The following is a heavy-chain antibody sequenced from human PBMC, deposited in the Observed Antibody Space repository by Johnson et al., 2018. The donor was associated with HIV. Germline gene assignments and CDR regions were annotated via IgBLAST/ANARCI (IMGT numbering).Heavy chain of an antibody. CDR1: DFTVSSNY. D-gene: IGHD4-23*01. J-gene: IGHJ3*01. CDR3: ARGGYGGILDTVDL. V-gene: IGHV3-66*03. CDR2: IYSGGST. Sequence: VQLVESGGRLIQPGGSLRLSCTASDFTVSSNYMSWVRQAPGKGLEWVSVIYSGGSTYYADSVKGRFTISRDNSKNTLYLQMTSLRAEDTAMYFCARGGYGGILDTVDLWGQGTMVTVSS.